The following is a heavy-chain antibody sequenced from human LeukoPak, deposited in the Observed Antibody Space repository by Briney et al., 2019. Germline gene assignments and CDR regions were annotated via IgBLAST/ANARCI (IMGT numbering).Heavy chain of an antibody. CDR2: INPSCCST. CDR3: ATSKAVGATALDYYGMDV. J-gene: IGHJ6*02. D-gene: IGHD1-26*01. Sequence: SVKVSCKASGYTFPSYYLHWVRQPPAQAREWMGIINPSCCSTSYAQKFHGRVPMTRDTSTSTVYMELSSLRSEDAAVYYCATSKAVGATALDYYGMDVWGQGTTVTVSS. CDR1: GYTFPSYY. V-gene: IGHV1-46*01.